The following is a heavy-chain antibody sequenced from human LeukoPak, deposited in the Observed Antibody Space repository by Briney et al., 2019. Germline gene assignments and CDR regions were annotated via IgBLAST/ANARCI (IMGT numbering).Heavy chain of an antibody. V-gene: IGHV3-9*01. D-gene: IGHD2-8*01. CDR3: AKDFSAILILMIDY. CDR2: ISWNSGSI. Sequence: PGGSLRLSCAASGFTFDDYAMHWVRQAPGKGLEWVSGISWNSGSIGYADSVKGRFTISRDNAKNSLYLQMNSLRAEDTALYYCAKDFSAILILMIDYWGQGTLVTVSS. J-gene: IGHJ4*02. CDR1: GFTFDDYA.